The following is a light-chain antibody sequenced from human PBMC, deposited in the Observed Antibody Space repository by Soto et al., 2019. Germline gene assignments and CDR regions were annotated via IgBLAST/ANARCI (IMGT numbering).Light chain of an antibody. CDR3: QYYGRSGT. CDR2: GAS. J-gene: IGKJ1*01. CDR1: QSVSNNY. V-gene: IGKV3-20*01. Sequence: EIVLTQSPGTLSLSPGERATLSCRASQSVSNNYLAWYQQKPGQAPRLLLYGASNRATGIPASFSGSGSGTGFRLTIRMIVPGVFAVDDCQYYGRSGTCGQGNKVEVK.